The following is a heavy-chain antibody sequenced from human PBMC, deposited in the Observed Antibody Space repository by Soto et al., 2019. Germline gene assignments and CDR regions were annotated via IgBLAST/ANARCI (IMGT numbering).Heavy chain of an antibody. CDR2: ISSSGSPI. CDR1: GFTFSSYE. CDR3: ARSWGVYCSSTSCYSPWLDP. D-gene: IGHD2-2*02. V-gene: IGHV3-48*03. Sequence: VGSLRLSCAASGFTFSSYEMNWVRQAPGKGLEWVSYISSSGSPIDYADSVKGRFTISRDSAKNSLYLQMNSLRDEDTAVYYCARSWGVYCSSTSCYSPWLDPWGQGTQVTVSS. J-gene: IGHJ5*02.